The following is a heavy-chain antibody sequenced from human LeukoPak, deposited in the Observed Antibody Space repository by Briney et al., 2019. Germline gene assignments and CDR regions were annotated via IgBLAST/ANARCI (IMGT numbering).Heavy chain of an antibody. V-gene: IGHV4-59*01. CDR2: IYYTGTT. CDR1: GASISDYY. J-gene: IGHJ2*01. CDR3: ARDYDNSGLRHFDL. D-gene: IGHD3-22*01. Sequence: PSETLSLTRTVSGASISDYYWSWIRQPPGKGLEWIGYIYYTGTTKYNPSLTSRVTISVDTSKSQFSVKLSSVTAADTAVYYCARDYDNSGLRHFDLWGRGTLVTVSS.